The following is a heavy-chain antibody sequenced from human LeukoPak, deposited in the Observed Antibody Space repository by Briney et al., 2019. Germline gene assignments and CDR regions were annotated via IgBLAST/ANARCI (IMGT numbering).Heavy chain of an antibody. D-gene: IGHD3-10*01. V-gene: IGHV3-7*01. J-gene: IGHJ5*02. CDR3: VRFYYGSGTSFDP. CDR1: GFTFSNYW. CDR2: IKKDGSEK. Sequence: GSLRLSCAASGFTFSNYWMSWVRQAPGGGLEWVANIKKDGSEKYYVDSVKGRFTISRDNTKNTLYLQMNNLRAEDTAVYYCVRFYYGSGTSFDPWGQGTLVTVSS.